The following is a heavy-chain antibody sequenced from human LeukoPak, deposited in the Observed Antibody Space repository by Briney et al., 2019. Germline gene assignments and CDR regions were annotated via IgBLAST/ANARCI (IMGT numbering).Heavy chain of an antibody. V-gene: IGHV4-59*08. CDR3: ARHIRYYYGSGSYRN. D-gene: IGHD3-10*01. J-gene: IGHJ4*02. Sequence: SETLSLTCTVSGGSISSYYWSWIRQPPGKGLEWIGYIYYSGSTNYNPSLKSRVTISVDTSKNQFSLKLSSVTAADTAVYYCARHIRYYYGSGSYRNWGQGTLVTVSS. CDR1: GGSISSYY. CDR2: IYYSGST.